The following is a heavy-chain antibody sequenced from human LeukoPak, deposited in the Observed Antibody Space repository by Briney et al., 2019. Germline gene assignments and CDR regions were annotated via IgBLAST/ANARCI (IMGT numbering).Heavy chain of an antibody. CDR2: IYYSGST. Sequence: PSETLSLTCTVSGGSISSYYWSWIRQPPEKGLEWIGYIYYSGSTNYNPSLKSQVTISVDTSKNQFSLKLSSVTAADTAVYYCAGMTTVTTPLGYWGQGTLVTVSS. V-gene: IGHV4-59*08. CDR3: AGMTTVTTPLGY. D-gene: IGHD4-17*01. J-gene: IGHJ4*02. CDR1: GGSISSYY.